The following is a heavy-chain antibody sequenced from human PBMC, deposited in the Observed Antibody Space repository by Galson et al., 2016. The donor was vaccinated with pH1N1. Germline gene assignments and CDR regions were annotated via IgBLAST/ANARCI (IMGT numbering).Heavy chain of an antibody. D-gene: IGHD1/OR15-1a*01. Sequence: SLRLSCAASGFTFSTYWMHWVRQAPGKGLEWVAFISYDGTYKYYGDSVKGRFTISRDNSKNTVHLQMNSLRADDTAVYYCARAPPTFNNRGWAFDVWGQGTMVSVSS. J-gene: IGHJ3*01. CDR3: ARAPPTFNNRGWAFDV. CDR2: ISYDGTYK. CDR1: GFTFSTYW. V-gene: IGHV3-30*03.